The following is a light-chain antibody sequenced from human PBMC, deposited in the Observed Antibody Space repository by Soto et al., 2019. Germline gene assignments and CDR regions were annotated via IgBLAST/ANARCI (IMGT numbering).Light chain of an antibody. J-gene: IGLJ2*01. CDR1: SGHSSYA. CDR3: QTWGTGIVV. V-gene: IGLV4-69*01. Sequence: QLVLTQSPSASASLGASVKLTCTLSSGHSSYAIAWHQQQPEKGPRYWMKLNSDGSHSKGDGIPDRFSGSSSGAERYLTISSLQSEDKADYYCQTWGTGIVVFGGGTKLTVL. CDR2: LNSDGSH.